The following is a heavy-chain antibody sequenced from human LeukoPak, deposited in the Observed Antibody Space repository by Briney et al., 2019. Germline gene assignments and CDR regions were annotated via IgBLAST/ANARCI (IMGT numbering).Heavy chain of an antibody. Sequence: PGGSLRLSCAASGLTFSSYAMSWVRQAPGKGLEWVSTMGSSGGYTYYADSVKGRFTISRDNSKNTLYLQMNSLRAEDTAVYYCASNFWSGYSNNFNWGQGTLVTVSS. CDR2: MGSSGGYT. CDR3: ASNFWSGYSNNFN. CDR1: GLTFSSYA. V-gene: IGHV3-23*01. D-gene: IGHD3-3*01. J-gene: IGHJ4*02.